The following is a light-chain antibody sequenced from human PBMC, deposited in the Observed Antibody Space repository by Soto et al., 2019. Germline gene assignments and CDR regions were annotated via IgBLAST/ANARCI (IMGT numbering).Light chain of an antibody. CDR3: LQDYNYPKT. Sequence: AIQMTQAASSLSASVGDRVTITCRASQGIRNDLGWYQQKPGKAPKLLIYAASSLQSGVPSRFSGSGSGTDFTLTISSLQPEDFATYYCLQDYNYPKTFGQGTKVDIK. CDR2: AAS. CDR1: QGIRND. J-gene: IGKJ1*01. V-gene: IGKV1-6*01.